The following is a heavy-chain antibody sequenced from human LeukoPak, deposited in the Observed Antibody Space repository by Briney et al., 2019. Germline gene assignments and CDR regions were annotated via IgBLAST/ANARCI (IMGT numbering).Heavy chain of an antibody. J-gene: IGHJ5*02. CDR2: ISASGGST. V-gene: IGHV3-23*01. D-gene: IGHD6-13*01. CDR3: AKDRPYISSWYGCSTP. Sequence: GGSLRLSCAASGFTFINAWMSWVRQAPGKGLEWVSAISASGGSTFYADSVKGRFTISRDISKNTLYLQMNSLRVEDTAVYYCAKDRPYISSWYGCSTPWGQGTLVTVSS. CDR1: GFTFINAW.